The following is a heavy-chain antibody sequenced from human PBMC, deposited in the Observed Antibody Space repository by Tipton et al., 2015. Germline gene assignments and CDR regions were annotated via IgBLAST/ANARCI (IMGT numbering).Heavy chain of an antibody. V-gene: IGHV3-43*01. CDR1: GFTFDYYT. J-gene: IGHJ4*02. D-gene: IGHD3-22*01. Sequence: SLRLSCTASGFTFDYYTMHWVRQAPGKGLEWVSLISWDGGSTYYADSVKGRFTISRDNSKNSLFLQMNSLRAEDTALYYCAKDIGSSGYYYIDYWGQGTLVTVSS. CDR2: ISWDGGST. CDR3: AKDIGSSGYYYIDY.